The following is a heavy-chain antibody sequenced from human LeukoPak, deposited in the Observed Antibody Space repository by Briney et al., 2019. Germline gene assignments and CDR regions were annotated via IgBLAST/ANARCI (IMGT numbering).Heavy chain of an antibody. Sequence: SETLSLTCTVSGGSLTSYYWSWIRQPPGKGLEWIGYIFHSGSTSYNPSLKSRVIISVDTSKNQFSLKLSSVTAADTAVYYCAGRPVNNRFDPWGQGTLVTVSS. CDR1: GGSLTSYY. CDR2: IFHSGST. CDR3: AGRPVNNRFDP. V-gene: IGHV4-59*01. J-gene: IGHJ5*02. D-gene: IGHD1-26*01.